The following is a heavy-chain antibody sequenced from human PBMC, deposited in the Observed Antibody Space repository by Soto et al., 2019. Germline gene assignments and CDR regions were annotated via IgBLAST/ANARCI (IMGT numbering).Heavy chain of an antibody. CDR1: GLTFSTYG. CDR3: AKDSPVNDY. V-gene: IGHV3-30*18. Sequence: QVQLESGGGVVQPGRSLRLSCAASGLTFSTYGMHWVRQTPGKGLEWVAAISHDGNNKVYADSVKGRFTVSRDNSKNTVYLQINSLRAEDTAVYYCAKDSPVNDYWGQGTLVSVSS. J-gene: IGHJ4*02. CDR2: ISHDGNNK. D-gene: IGHD3-16*02.